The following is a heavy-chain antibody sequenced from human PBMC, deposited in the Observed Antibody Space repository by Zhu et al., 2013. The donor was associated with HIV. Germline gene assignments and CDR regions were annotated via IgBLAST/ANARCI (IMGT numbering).Heavy chain of an antibody. J-gene: IGHJ3*02. CDR2: INPNSGGT. CDR3: ARVGTMVRGVFDAFDI. D-gene: IGHD3-10*01. Sequence: QVQLVQSGAEVKKPGASVKVSCKTSGYTFTDYYIHWVRQAPGQGLEWMGWINPNSGGTNYAQKFQGRVTMTRDTSISTAYMELSRLRSDDTAVYYCARVGTMVRGVFDAFDIWGQGTMVTVSS. V-gene: IGHV1-2*02. CDR1: GYTFTDYY.